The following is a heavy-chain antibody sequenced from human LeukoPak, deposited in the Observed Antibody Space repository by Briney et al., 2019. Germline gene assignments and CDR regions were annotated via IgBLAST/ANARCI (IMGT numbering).Heavy chain of an antibody. CDR1: GGSFSGYY. CDR2: INHSGST. D-gene: IGHD6-19*01. CDR3: ARGNSSGWEGVYFDY. J-gene: IGHJ4*02. Sequence: PSETLSLTCAVYGGSFSGYYWSWIRQPPGKGLEWIGEINHSGSTNYNPSLKSRVTISVDTSKNQFSLKLSSVTAADTAVYYCARGNSSGWEGVYFDYWGQGTLVTVSS. V-gene: IGHV4-34*01.